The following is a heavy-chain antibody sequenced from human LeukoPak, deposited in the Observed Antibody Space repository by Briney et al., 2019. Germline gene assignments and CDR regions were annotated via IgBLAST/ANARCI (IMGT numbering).Heavy chain of an antibody. V-gene: IGHV5-51*01. CDR1: GNSFTSYW. CDR3: ARQRRGYCSSTSCYVDY. CDR2: IYPGDSDL. Sequence: GESPKISCKGSGNSFTSYWIAWMRQMPGKGLEWMGIIYPGDSDLRYSPSSQGQVTISADKSINTAYLQWSSLKASDTAMYYCARQRRGYCSSTSCYVDYWGQGTLVTVSS. J-gene: IGHJ4*02. D-gene: IGHD2-2*01.